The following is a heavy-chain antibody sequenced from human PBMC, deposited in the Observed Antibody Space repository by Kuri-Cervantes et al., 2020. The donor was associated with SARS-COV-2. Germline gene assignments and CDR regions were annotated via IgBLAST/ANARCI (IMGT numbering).Heavy chain of an antibody. D-gene: IGHD3-3*01. CDR1: GFTLSNYW. CDR2: IKQDGSER. V-gene: IGHV3-7*05. CDR3: ARDYHDFWSGYYPFEY. Sequence: GESLKISCAASGFTLSNYWMSWVRQAPGKGLEWVANIKQDGSERYYVDSVKGRFTISGDNAKNSLYLQMNSLRAEDSAVYYCARDYHDFWSGYYPFEYWGQGTLVTVSS. J-gene: IGHJ4*02.